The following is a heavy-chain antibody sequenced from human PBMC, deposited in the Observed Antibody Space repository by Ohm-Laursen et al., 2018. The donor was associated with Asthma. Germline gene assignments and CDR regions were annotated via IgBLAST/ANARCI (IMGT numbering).Heavy chain of an antibody. Sequence: PSQTLSLTCSVSGGSISSGGYYWSWIRQHPGKGLEWIGYIYYSGSTYYNPSLKSRVTISVDTSKNQFSLKLSSVTAADTAVYYCASKFGIYGDYGRVFRYFDLWGRGTLVTVSS. J-gene: IGHJ2*01. D-gene: IGHD4-17*01. CDR2: IYYSGST. CDR1: GGSISSGGYY. CDR3: ASKFGIYGDYGRVFRYFDL. V-gene: IGHV4-31*02.